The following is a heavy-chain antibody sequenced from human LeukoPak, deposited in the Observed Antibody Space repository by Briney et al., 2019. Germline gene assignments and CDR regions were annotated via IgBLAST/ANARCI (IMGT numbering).Heavy chain of an antibody. Sequence: SETLSLTCTVSGGSISSNYYYWGWIRQPPGKGLEWIGSIYYSGSTYYYPSLKSRVTISVDTSKNQFSLRLSSVTAADTAVYYCARQGRNSSGGQRWVDYWGQGTLVTVSS. D-gene: IGHD6-19*01. J-gene: IGHJ4*02. CDR2: IYYSGST. CDR1: GGSISSNYYY. CDR3: ARQGRNSSGGQRWVDY. V-gene: IGHV4-39*01.